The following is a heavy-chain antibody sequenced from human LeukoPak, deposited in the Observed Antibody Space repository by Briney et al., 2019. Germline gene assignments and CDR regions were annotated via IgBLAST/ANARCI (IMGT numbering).Heavy chain of an antibody. CDR1: GFTFSSYG. V-gene: IGHV3-30*18. CDR2: ISYDGSNK. Sequence: PGGSLRLSCAASGFTFSSYGMHWVRQAPGKGLEWVAVISYDGSNKYYADSVKGRFTISRDNSKNTLYLQMNSLRAEDTAVYYCAKQSGDYDFWSGTNLFDPWGQGTLVTVSS. CDR3: AKQSGDYDFWSGTNLFDP. J-gene: IGHJ5*02. D-gene: IGHD3-3*01.